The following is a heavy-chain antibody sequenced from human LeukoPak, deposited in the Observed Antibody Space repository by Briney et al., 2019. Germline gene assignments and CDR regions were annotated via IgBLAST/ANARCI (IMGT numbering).Heavy chain of an antibody. J-gene: IGHJ4*02. CDR3: ARRDRRHFDY. V-gene: IGHV1-3*01. D-gene: IGHD3-22*01. CDR2: INVGNGNT. Sequence: ASVKVSCKASGYSFTNHAIHWVRQAPGQRLEWMGWINVGNGNTKYSQMLQGRVTISRDTSANTAYMELSSPRSEDTAVYYCARRDRRHFDYWGQGTLVTVSS. CDR1: GYSFTNHA.